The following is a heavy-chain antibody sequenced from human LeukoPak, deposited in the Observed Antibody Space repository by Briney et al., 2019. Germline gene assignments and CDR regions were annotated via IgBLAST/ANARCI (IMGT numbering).Heavy chain of an antibody. D-gene: IGHD2-2*01. CDR2: INPNSGGT. V-gene: IGHV1-2*02. CDR1: GYTFTGYY. J-gene: IGHJ5*02. Sequence: ASVKVSCKASGYTFTGYYMHWVRQAPGQGLEWMGWINPNSGGTNYAQKFQGRVTMTRDTSISTAYMELSRQRSDDTAVYYCARGYCSSTSCYRINWFDPWGQGTLVTVSS. CDR3: ARGYCSSTSCYRINWFDP.